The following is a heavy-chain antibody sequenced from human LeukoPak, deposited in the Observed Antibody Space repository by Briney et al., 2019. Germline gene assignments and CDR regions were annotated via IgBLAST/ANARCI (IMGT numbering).Heavy chain of an antibody. J-gene: IGHJ5*02. CDR3: ARDRIEKWTHET. V-gene: IGHV3-30*03. CDR2: ISYDGSNK. D-gene: IGHD2-15*01. Sequence: GGSLRLSCAASEFTLSSCWMSWVRQAPGKGLEWVAVISYDGSNKYYADSVKGRFTISRDNSKNSLYLQMNSLRAEDTAVYYCARDRIEKWTHETWGQGTLVTVSS. CDR1: EFTLSSCW.